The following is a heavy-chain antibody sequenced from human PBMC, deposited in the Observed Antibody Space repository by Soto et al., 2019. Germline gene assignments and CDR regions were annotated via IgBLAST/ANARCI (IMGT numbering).Heavy chain of an antibody. CDR3: ARGLYCSSTSCYGDYFDY. J-gene: IGHJ4*02. V-gene: IGHV4-34*01. CDR2: INHSGST. CDR1: GGSFSGDY. Sequence: PSETLSLTCAVYGGSFSGDYWSWIRQPPGKGLEWIGEINHSGSTNYNPSLKSRVTISVDTSKNQFSLKLSSVTAADTAVYYCARGLYCSSTSCYGDYFDYWGQGTLVTVSS. D-gene: IGHD2-2*01.